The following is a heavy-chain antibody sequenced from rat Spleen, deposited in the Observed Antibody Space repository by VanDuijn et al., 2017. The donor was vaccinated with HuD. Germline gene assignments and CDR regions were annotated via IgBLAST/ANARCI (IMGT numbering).Heavy chain of an antibody. CDR1: GFTFSDYY. D-gene: IGHD1-10*01. V-gene: IGHV5-20*01. CDR3: TTQGITTPHLDH. CDR2: MSHDGGST. Sequence: EVQLVESGGGLVQPGRSLKLSCAASGFTFSDYYIAWVRQAPTKGLEWFATMSHDGGSTYYRDSVKGRFTISRDNAKSTLYLQMDSQRSEDTATYYCTTQGITTPHLDHWGEGVMVTVSS. J-gene: IGHJ2*01.